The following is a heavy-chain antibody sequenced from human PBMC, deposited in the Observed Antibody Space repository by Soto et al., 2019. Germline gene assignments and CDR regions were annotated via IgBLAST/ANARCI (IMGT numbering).Heavy chain of an antibody. V-gene: IGHV3-30*18. D-gene: IGHD6-13*01. Sequence: GGSLRLSCAASGFTFSGIGMHWVRQAPGKGLEWVAIISHDGSKKYYADSVKGRFTFSRDNSKNTVYLQMDSLRAEDTAVYYCAKPRGTVGMGMFYYGMDVWGQGTTVTVSS. CDR3: AKPRGTVGMGMFYYGMDV. J-gene: IGHJ6*02. CDR2: ISHDGSKK. CDR1: GFTFSGIG.